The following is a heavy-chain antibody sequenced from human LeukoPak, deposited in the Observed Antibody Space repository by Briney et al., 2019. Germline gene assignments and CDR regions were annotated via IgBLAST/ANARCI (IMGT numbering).Heavy chain of an antibody. CDR3: AEDRGY. CDR2: ISGSGDNT. V-gene: IGHV3-23*01. J-gene: IGHJ4*02. Sequence: GGSLRLSCAASGFTFSTYAMTWVRQAPGKGLEWVSAISGSGDNTYYVDSVKGRFTISRDNSKNTLYLQMNSLRAEDTAVYYCAEDRGYWGQGTLVTVSS. CDR1: GFTFSTYA.